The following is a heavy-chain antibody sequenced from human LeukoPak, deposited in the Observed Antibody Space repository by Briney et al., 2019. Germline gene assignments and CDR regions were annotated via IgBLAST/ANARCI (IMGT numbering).Heavy chain of an antibody. CDR1: GLTFSNHW. CDR2: KKKEGSEK. D-gene: IGHD2-2*01. J-gene: IGHJ4*02. V-gene: IGHV3-7*04. Sequence: PGGPLEPSGEPFGLTFSNHWMAGARRAPGKGRGGLPNKKKEGSEKYYVDSVEGRFTISRDNAKNSLYLQMNSLRAEDTAVYYCARVPKAGGYCSSTSCHHFDYWGQGTLVTVSS. CDR3: ARVPKAGGYCSSTSCHHFDY.